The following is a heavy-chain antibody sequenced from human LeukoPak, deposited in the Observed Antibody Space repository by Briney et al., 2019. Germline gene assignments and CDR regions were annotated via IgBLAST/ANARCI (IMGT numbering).Heavy chain of an antibody. CDR3: ARIGLSGYLYYFDY. D-gene: IGHD3-3*01. V-gene: IGHV3-66*02. J-gene: IGHJ4*02. CDR2: IYSCGST. CDR1: GFTVSSNY. Sequence: PGGSLRLSCAASGFTVSSNYMSWVRQAPGKGLEWVSVIYSCGSTYYADSVKGRFTISRDNSKNTLYLQMNSLRAEDTAVYYCARIGLSGYLYYFDYWGQGTLVTVSS.